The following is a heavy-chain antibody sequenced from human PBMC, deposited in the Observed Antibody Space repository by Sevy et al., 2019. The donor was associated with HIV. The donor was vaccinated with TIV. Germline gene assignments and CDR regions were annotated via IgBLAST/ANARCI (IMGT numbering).Heavy chain of an antibody. J-gene: IGHJ5*02. V-gene: IGHV4-34*01. Sequence: SETLSLTCAVYGGSFSGYYWSWIRQPPGKGLEWIGEINHSGSTNYNPSLKSRVTISVDTSKNQFSLRLNSVTAADTAVYYCARDYYDNRPRGFDPWGQGTLVTVSS. D-gene: IGHD3-22*01. CDR3: ARDYYDNRPRGFDP. CDR2: INHSGST. CDR1: GGSFSGYY.